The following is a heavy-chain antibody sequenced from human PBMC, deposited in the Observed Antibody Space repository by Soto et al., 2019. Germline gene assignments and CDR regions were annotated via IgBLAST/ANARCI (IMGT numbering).Heavy chain of an antibody. CDR1: GGSFSGHS. CDR2: INHSGRV. J-gene: IGHJ5*01. CDR3: STRAYDTNGYYRFDP. Sequence: SSETLSLTCAVYGGSFSGHSWTWIRQSPGKGLEWIGDINHSGRVNYSPSLKSRVTISLDTSKNQFSLTLSAVTAADTAMYYCSTRAYDTNGYYRFDPWGQGTLVTVPQ. D-gene: IGHD3-22*01. V-gene: IGHV4-34*01.